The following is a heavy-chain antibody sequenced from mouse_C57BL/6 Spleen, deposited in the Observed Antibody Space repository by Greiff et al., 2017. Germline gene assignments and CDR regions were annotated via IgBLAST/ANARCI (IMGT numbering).Heavy chain of an antibody. V-gene: IGHV1-42*01. CDR3: ARTNSFYYAMDY. Sequence: VQLQQSGPELVKPGASVKISCKASGYSFTGYYMNWVKQSPEKSLEWIGEINPSTGGTTYNQKFKAKATLTVDKSSSTAYMQLKSLTSEDSAVYYCARTNSFYYAMDYWGQGTSVTVSS. CDR2: INPSTGGT. D-gene: IGHD2-12*01. J-gene: IGHJ4*01. CDR1: GYSFTGYY.